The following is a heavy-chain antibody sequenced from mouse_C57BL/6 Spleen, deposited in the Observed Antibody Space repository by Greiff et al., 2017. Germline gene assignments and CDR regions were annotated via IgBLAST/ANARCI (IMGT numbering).Heavy chain of an antibody. J-gene: IGHJ3*01. CDR1: GYSITRGYY. Sequence: EVKLMESGPGLVKPSQSLSLTCSVTGYSITRGYYWNWIRQFPGNKLEWMGYISYDGSNNYNPSLKNRISITRDTSKNQFFLKLNSVTTEDTATYYCARGSNYEWFAYWGQGTLVTVSA. CDR2: ISYDGSN. V-gene: IGHV3-6*01. CDR3: ARGSNYEWFAY. D-gene: IGHD2-5*01.